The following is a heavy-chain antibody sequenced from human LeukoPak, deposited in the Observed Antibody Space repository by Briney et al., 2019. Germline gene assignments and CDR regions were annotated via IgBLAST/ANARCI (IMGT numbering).Heavy chain of an antibody. CDR1: GGFISSYF. V-gene: IGHV4-59*01. J-gene: IGHJ4*02. D-gene: IGHD1-1*01. CDR3: ARGSRERYYFDY. CDR2: IYYSGST. Sequence: PSETLSLTCTVSGGFISSYFWSWLQQPPRKGLEWIGFIYYSGSTKYNPSLKSRFTISVDASNTQFSLKLNSLTAADTAVYYCARGSRERYYFDYWGQGTLVTVSS.